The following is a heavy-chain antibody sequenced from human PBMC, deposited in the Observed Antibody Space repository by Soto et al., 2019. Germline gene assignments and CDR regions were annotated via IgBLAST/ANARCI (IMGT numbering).Heavy chain of an antibody. J-gene: IGHJ4*02. D-gene: IGHD5-18*01. CDR3: AKAPDQGYGFYFFDF. CDR2: ITGSGGSA. Sequence: GGSLRLSCAASGLTFSSYAMCWVRQAPGKGLEWVSAITGSGGSAYYADSVKGRFTISRDNSKSTLYLQMNSLRAEDTAVYYCAKAPDQGYGFYFFDFWGQGTLVTVSS. CDR1: GLTFSSYA. V-gene: IGHV3-23*01.